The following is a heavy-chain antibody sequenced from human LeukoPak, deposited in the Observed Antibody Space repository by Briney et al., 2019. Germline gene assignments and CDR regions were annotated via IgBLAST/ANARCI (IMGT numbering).Heavy chain of an antibody. V-gene: IGHV3-33*01. CDR3: ARGIIQLWFIDY. D-gene: IGHD5-18*01. CDR2: IWYDGSNK. Sequence: PGGSLRLSCAASGFTFSSYGMHWVRQAPGKGLEWVAVIWYDGSNKYYADSVKGRFTISRDNSQNKLYLQMNSLRAEDTAVYYCARGIIQLWFIDYWGQGTLVTVSS. J-gene: IGHJ4*02. CDR1: GFTFSSYG.